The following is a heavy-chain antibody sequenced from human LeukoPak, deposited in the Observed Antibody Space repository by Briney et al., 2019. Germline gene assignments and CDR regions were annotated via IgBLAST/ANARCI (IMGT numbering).Heavy chain of an antibody. D-gene: IGHD3-22*01. J-gene: IGHJ6*02. Sequence: GGSLRLSCAASGFTFSDYYMSWIRQAPGKGLEWVSYISSSGSTIYYADSVKGRFTISRDNAKNSLYLQMNSLRAEDTAVYYCARASTTMIVVVHYGMDVWGQGTTVTVSS. V-gene: IGHV3-11*01. CDR1: GFTFSDYY. CDR2: ISSSGSTI. CDR3: ARASTTMIVVVHYGMDV.